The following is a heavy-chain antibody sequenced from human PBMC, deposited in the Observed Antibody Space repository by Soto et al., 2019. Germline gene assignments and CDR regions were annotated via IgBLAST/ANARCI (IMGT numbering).Heavy chain of an antibody. Sequence: GSLRLSCSASGFSFSTYALHWVRQAPGKGLEYVSVISSNGGSTHYADSVEGRFTISRDNSKNTLYLHMSSLRPEDTAVYYCVRGLKGRTTEHDHWGQGTLVSVSS. CDR3: VRGLKGRTTEHDH. V-gene: IGHV3-64D*06. CDR1: GFSFSTYA. J-gene: IGHJ4*02. D-gene: IGHD4-17*01. CDR2: ISSNGGST.